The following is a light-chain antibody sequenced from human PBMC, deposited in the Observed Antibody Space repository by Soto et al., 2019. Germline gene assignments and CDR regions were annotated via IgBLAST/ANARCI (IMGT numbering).Light chain of an antibody. Sequence: SHSVYSNYLAWYQQKPGQAPRLLIYDTSIISSVIPARFSGSGSGTEFTLTISRLEPEDFAVYYCQQYGSSSWTFGQGTKVDIK. CDR1: HSVYSNY. V-gene: IGKV3-20*01. CDR3: QQYGSSSWT. J-gene: IGKJ1*01. CDR2: DTS.